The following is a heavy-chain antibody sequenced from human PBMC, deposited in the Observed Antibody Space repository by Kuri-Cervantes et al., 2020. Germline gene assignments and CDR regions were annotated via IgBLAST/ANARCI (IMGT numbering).Heavy chain of an antibody. CDR1: GFTFSTYG. V-gene: IGHV3-30*18. Sequence: GRSLRLSWAASGFTFSTYGLHWVRQAPGTVLERVAVISYDGSNKYYADYVKGRFTNSRDNSKNTLYLQMNSLRAEDTAVYYCAKVSYCSGGSCSDDAFDIWGQGTMVTVSS. J-gene: IGHJ3*02. D-gene: IGHD2-15*01. CDR2: ISYDGSNK. CDR3: AKVSYCSGGSCSDDAFDI.